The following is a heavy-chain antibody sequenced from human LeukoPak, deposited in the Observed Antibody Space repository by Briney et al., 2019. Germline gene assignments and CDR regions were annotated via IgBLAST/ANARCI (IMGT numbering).Heavy chain of an antibody. Sequence: GGSLRLSCAASGFTFSTYNMNWVRQAPGKGLEWVSYISSGSGTIYYADSVKGRFTIPRDNAKNSLYLQMNSLRAEDTAVYYCATSTSILDCWGQGTLVTVSS. V-gene: IGHV3-48*01. CDR3: ATSTSILDC. CDR2: ISSGSGTI. CDR1: GFTFSTYN. J-gene: IGHJ4*02.